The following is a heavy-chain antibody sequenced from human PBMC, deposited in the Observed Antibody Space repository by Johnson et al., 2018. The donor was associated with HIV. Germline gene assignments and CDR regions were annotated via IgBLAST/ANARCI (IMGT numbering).Heavy chain of an antibody. D-gene: IGHD3-22*01. V-gene: IGHV3-23*04. Sequence: VQLVESGGGLVQPGGSLRLSCAASGFTFSSYAMSWVRQAPGKGLEWVSAISGSGGSTYYADSVKGRFTISRDNSKNTLYLQMNSLRAEDTAVYYCTTPLLYYYDSSGYRNDAFDIWGQGTMVTVSS. CDR1: GFTFSSYA. CDR2: ISGSGGST. J-gene: IGHJ3*02. CDR3: TTPLLYYYDSSGYRNDAFDI.